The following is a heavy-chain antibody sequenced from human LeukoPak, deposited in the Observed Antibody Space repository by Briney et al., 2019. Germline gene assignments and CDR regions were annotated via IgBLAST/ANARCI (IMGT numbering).Heavy chain of an antibody. CDR1: GDSVSSNSAS. J-gene: IGHJ4*02. D-gene: IGHD3-10*01. Sequence: SQTLSLTCAISGDSVSSNSASWTWLRQSPSRGLEWLGRTYYRSKWYNDYAPSVKSRITINPDTAKNQVSLQLNSVTPEDTAVYYCAGSAGYFPNWGQGTLVTVSS. CDR3: AGSAGYFPN. CDR2: TYYRSKWYN. V-gene: IGHV6-1*01.